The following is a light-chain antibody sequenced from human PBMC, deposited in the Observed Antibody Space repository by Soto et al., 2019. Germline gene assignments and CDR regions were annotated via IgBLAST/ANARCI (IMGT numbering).Light chain of an antibody. J-gene: IGKJ1*01. V-gene: IGKV1-5*01. Sequence: DIQMTQSPSTLSASVGDRVTITCRASQSISSWLAWYQQKPGKAPKLLIYDASSLESGVPSRFSGSGSGTEFTLTISSLQPDDFATYYCHQYHSYSRATFGQGPKV. CDR3: HQYHSYSRAT. CDR2: DAS. CDR1: QSISSW.